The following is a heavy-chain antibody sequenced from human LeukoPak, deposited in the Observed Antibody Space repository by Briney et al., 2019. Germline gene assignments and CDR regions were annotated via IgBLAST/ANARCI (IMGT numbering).Heavy chain of an antibody. CDR1: GYTFTSYG. V-gene: IGHV1-18*04. Sequence: ASVKVSCKASGYTFTSYGISWVRQAPGQGLAWMGWIRAYNGKTNYAQKLQGRVTMTTDTSTNTAYMELRSLRSDDTAVYYCARAERYYGSGSFYWFDPWGQGTLVTVSS. CDR3: ARAERYYGSGSFYWFDP. D-gene: IGHD3-10*01. CDR2: IRAYNGKT. J-gene: IGHJ5*02.